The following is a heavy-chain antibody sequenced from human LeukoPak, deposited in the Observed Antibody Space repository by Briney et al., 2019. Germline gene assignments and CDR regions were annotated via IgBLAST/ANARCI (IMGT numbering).Heavy chain of an antibody. CDR2: ISHSGST. V-gene: IGHV4-59*08. D-gene: IGHD2-8*02. Sequence: SETLSLTCTVSGGSTSNYYWSWIRQPPGKGLEWIGYISHSGSTNYSPSLKSRVTISLDTSKNQFSLKLSSATAADTAVYYCAGHHPRNTVDFWGQGTLVTVSS. CDR1: GGSTSNYY. CDR3: AGHHPRNTVDF. J-gene: IGHJ4*02.